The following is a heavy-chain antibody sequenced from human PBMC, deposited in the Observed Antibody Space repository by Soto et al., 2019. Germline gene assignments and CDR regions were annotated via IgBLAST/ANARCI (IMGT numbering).Heavy chain of an antibody. J-gene: IGHJ4*02. V-gene: IGHV4-31*03. CDR3: ARDKITGLFDY. D-gene: IGHD2-8*02. CDR2: IFYSGSN. Sequence: PSETRSLTCTVSGGFISSDQYYWSWIRHLPGKGMEWIGHIFYSGSNNYNPSIKSRVTISVDTSKNQFSLKLTSVTAADTDVYYCARDKITGLFDYWGQGTLVTVSA. CDR1: GGFISSDQYY.